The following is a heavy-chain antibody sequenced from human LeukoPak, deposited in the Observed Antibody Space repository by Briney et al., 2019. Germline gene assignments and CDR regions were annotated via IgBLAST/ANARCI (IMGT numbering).Heavy chain of an antibody. D-gene: IGHD3-9*01. V-gene: IGHV3-73*01. Sequence: GGSLRLSCAASGFTFSGSAMHWVRQASGKGLEWVGRISSKANSYATAYAASVKGRFTISRDDSKNTAYLQMNSLKTEDTAVYYCTRTYYDILTGYRYFDYWGQGTLVTVSS. CDR3: TRTYYDILTGYRYFDY. J-gene: IGHJ4*02. CDR1: GFTFSGSA. CDR2: ISSKANSYAT.